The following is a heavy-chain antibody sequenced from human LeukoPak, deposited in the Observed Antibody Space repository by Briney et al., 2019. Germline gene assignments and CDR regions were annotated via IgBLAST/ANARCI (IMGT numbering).Heavy chain of an antibody. CDR2: ISSSSSTI. CDR1: GFTFSSYS. CDR3: ARDSHHYYYDSSGYYDDAFDI. D-gene: IGHD3-22*01. Sequence: GGSLRLSCAASGFTFSSYSMSWVRQAPGKGLEWVSYISSSSSTIYYADSVKGRFTISRDNAKNSLYLQMNSLRAEDTAVYYCARDSHHYYYDSSGYYDDAFDIWGQGTMVTVSS. J-gene: IGHJ3*02. V-gene: IGHV3-48*01.